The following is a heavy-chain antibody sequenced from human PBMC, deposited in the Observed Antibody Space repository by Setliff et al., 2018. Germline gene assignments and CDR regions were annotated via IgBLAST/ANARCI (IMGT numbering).Heavy chain of an antibody. V-gene: IGHV3-7*01. CDR2: INPDGSEK. Sequence: HPGGSLRLSCAASGFTFSGYWMSWVRQAPGKGLEWLASINPDGSEKYYVDSVKGRFTISRDNARNSLSLQMNSLRTEDTAVYYCFGAGTCSYWGQGTLVTVSS. J-gene: IGHJ4*02. CDR3: FGAGTCSY. CDR1: GFTFSGYW. D-gene: IGHD3-10*01.